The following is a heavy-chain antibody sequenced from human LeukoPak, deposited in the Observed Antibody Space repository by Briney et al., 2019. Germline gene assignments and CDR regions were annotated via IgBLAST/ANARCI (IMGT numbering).Heavy chain of an antibody. V-gene: IGHV3-7*01. CDR2: IKQDGSER. CDR3: ARDRYAVY. J-gene: IGHJ4*02. D-gene: IGHD2-8*01. Sequence: PGGSLRLSCAASGFTFSRYWMTWVRQAPGKGLEWMANIKQDGSERYHVDSVKGRFTISRDNAKNSLYLQMNSLRAEDTAVYYCARDRYAVYWGQGTLVTVSS. CDR1: GFTFSRYW.